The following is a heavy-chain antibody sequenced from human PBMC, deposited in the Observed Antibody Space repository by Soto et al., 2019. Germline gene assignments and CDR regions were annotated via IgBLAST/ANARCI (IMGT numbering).Heavy chain of an antibody. D-gene: IGHD3-22*01. J-gene: IGHJ4*02. CDR1: GFTFSSYG. CDR3: AKPSTGGYYDSSGSLDY. V-gene: IGHV3-30*18. Sequence: LRLSCAASGFTFSSYGMHWVRQAPGKGLEWVAVISYDGSNKYYADSVKGRFTISRDNSKNTLYLQMNSLRAEDTAVYYCAKPSTGGYYDSSGSLDYWGQGTLVTVSS. CDR2: ISYDGSNK.